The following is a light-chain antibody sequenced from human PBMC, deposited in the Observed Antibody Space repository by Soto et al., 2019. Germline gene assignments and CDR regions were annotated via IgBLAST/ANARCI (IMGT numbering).Light chain of an antibody. CDR2: EVS. CDR3: SSYAGRNGLV. CDR1: SSDIGGYDY. V-gene: IGLV2-8*01. Sequence: QSALTQPPSASGSPGQSVTISCTGTSSDIGGYDYVSWYQQHPGKAPKLIIYEVSKRPSGVPDRFSGSKSGNTSSLTVCGLPAEDADDYYCSSYAGRNGLVFAGGTKLTVL. J-gene: IGLJ3*02.